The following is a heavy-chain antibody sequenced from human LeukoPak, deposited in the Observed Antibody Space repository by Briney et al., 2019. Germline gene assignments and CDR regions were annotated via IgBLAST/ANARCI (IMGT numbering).Heavy chain of an antibody. CDR1: GYTFTSYY. CDR3: ARDFGNTCYYDSSGLDY. V-gene: IGHV1-46*01. CDR2: INPSGGST. J-gene: IGHJ4*02. Sequence: ASVKVSCKASGYTFTSYYMHWVRQAPGQGLEWMGIINPSGGSTSYAQKFQGRVTMTRDTSTSTVYMELSSLRSEDTAVYYCARDFGNTCYYDSSGLDYWGQGTLVTVSS. D-gene: IGHD3-22*01.